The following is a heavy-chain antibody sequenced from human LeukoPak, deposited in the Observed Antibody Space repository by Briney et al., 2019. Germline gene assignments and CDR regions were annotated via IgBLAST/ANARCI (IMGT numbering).Heavy chain of an antibody. CDR3: ATGYTSGWYSH. D-gene: IGHD6-19*01. CDR2: FYTGGST. V-gene: IGHV3-53*01. Sequence: PGESLRLSCAASGFTVSSNYMSWVRQAPGKGLEWVSIFYTGGSTCYADSVKGRFTISRDNSKNTLYLQMNSLRAEDTAVYYCATGYTSGWYSHWGQGTLVTVSS. CDR1: GFTVSSNY. J-gene: IGHJ4*02.